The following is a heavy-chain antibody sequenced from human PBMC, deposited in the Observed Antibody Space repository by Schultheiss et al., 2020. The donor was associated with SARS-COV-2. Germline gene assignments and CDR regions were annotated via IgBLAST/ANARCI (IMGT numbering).Heavy chain of an antibody. V-gene: IGHV1-18*01. CDR2: ISAYNGNT. J-gene: IGHJ5*02. D-gene: IGHD6-13*01. Sequence: ASVKVSCKASGYTFTSYGISWVRQAPGQGLEWMGWISAYNGNTNYAQKLQGRVTITADKSTSTAYMELSSLRSEDTAVYYCARSYSSSWYNWFDPWGQGTLVTVSS. CDR3: ARSYSSSWYNWFDP. CDR1: GYTFTSYG.